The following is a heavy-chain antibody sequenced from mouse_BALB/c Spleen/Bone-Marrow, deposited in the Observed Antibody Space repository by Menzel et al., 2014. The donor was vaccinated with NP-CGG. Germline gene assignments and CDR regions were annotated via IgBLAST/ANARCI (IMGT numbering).Heavy chain of an antibody. CDR1: GFTFTDYY. V-gene: IGHV7-3*02. J-gene: IGHJ2*01. CDR3: ARDKGRVFFDY. Sequence: EVKLMESGGGLVQPGGFLRLSCATSGFTFTDYYMNWVRQPPGKALEWLGFIRNKANGYTTEYSASVKSRFTISRDNSQNILYLQMNTLRVDDSATYYCARDKGRVFFDYWGQGTTLTVSS. CDR2: IRNKANGYTT.